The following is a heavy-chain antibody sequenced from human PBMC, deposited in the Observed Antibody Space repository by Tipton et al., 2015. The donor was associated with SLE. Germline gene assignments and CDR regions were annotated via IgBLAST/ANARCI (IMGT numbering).Heavy chain of an antibody. D-gene: IGHD2-15*01. V-gene: IGHV4-38-2*02. CDR1: GYSIRNGYY. Sequence: TLSLTCNVSGYSIRNGYYWGWIRQAPGKGLEWTGTIHHSGITYYNPSLESRVTISVDTSKNQFSLKLSSVTAADTAVYYCARVRVVAATGWFDSWGQGTLVTVSS. J-gene: IGHJ5*01. CDR2: IHHSGIT. CDR3: ARVRVVAATGWFDS.